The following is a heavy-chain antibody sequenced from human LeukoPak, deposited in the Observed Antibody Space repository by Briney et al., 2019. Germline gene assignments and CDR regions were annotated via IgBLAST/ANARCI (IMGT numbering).Heavy chain of an antibody. J-gene: IGHJ3*02. CDR2: IKQDGSEK. D-gene: IGHD1-26*01. Sequence: GGSLRLSCAASGFSFSRYGMHWVRQAPGKGLEWVANIKQDGSEKYYVDSVKGRFTISRDNAKNSLYLQMNSLRAEDTAVYYCAREGATSAFDIWGQGTMVTVSS. CDR3: AREGATSAFDI. CDR1: GFSFSRYG. V-gene: IGHV3-7*01.